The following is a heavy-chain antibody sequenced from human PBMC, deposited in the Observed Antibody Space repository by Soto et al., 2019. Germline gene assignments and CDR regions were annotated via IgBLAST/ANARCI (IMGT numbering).Heavy chain of an antibody. CDR1: GYTFTTYY. D-gene: IGHD6-6*01. CDR2: INPDSGDT. J-gene: IGHJ6*02. CDR3: ARAVHSSSSPPFYSYYYGMDV. Sequence: ASVKVSCKASGYTFTTYYIHWMRQAPGQGLEWMGWINPDSGDTKYPQTFQGRVTMTRDTSISTAYMELTSLRSDDTAVYYCARAVHSSSSPPFYSYYYGMDVWGQGTTVTVSS. V-gene: IGHV1-2*02.